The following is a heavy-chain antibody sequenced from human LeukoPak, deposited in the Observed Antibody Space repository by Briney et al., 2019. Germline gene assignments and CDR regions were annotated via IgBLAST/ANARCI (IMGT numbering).Heavy chain of an antibody. CDR3: ARAAVATAGPHLDY. CDR1: GGSISGGYYY. V-gene: IGHV4-39*07. D-gene: IGHD6-13*01. Sequence: PSETLSLTCVVSGGSISGGYYYWGWIRQTPGKGLEWIGSIAYSGTTDYNPSLKSRVTISVDTSKNQFSLELTSVTAADTAVYYCARAAVATAGPHLDYWGQGTLVTVSS. CDR2: IAYSGTT. J-gene: IGHJ4*02.